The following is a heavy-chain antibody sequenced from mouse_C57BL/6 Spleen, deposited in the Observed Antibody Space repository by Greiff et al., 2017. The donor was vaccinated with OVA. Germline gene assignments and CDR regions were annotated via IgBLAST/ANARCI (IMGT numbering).Heavy chain of an antibody. CDR2: IYPGDGDT. D-gene: IGHD2-2*01. CDR3: ARERVTTGAPFDY. Sequence: QVQLQQSGAELVKPGASVKISCKASGYAFSSYWMNWVKQRPGKGLEWIGQIYPGDGDTNYNGKFKGKATLTADKSSSTAYMQLSSLTSEDSAVYFCARERVTTGAPFDYWGQGTTLTVSS. CDR1: GYAFSSYW. J-gene: IGHJ2*01. V-gene: IGHV1-80*01.